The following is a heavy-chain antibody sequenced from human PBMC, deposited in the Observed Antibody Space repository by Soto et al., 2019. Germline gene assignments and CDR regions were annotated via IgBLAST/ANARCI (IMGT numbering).Heavy chain of an antibody. CDR3: AARHFWSGPRTARRLDY. CDR1: GDSINSSHC. Sequence: SETLSLTGAVSGDSINSSHCWNWVRQPPGKGLEWIGQISHSGNANYNPSLTSRVTISVDKSKNHFSLKLTSVTAADTAVYYCAARHFWSGPRTARRLDYLGQGTLLTVSS. J-gene: IGHJ4*02. V-gene: IGHV4-4*02. CDR2: ISHSGNA. D-gene: IGHD3-3*02.